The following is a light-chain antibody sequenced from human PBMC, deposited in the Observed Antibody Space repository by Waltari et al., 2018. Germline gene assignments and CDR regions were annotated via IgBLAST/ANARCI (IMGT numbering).Light chain of an antibody. CDR1: QRVSSNY. J-gene: IGKJ5*01. V-gene: IGKV3-20*01. CDR3: QQYGSSLIT. Sequence: EIVLTQSPGPLSLSPGERATLSCRASQRVSSNYLAWYQQRPGQAPRLLIYGAASRATGIPDRFSGSGSGTDFTLTISRLEPEDCAVYYCQQYGSSLITFGQGTRLEIK. CDR2: GAA.